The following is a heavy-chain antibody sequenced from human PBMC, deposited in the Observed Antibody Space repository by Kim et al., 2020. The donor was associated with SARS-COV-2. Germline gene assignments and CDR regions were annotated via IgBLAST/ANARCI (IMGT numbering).Heavy chain of an antibody. D-gene: IGHD3-3*01. CDR2: T. V-gene: IGHV1-46*01. CDR3: ARDHDYGMDV. J-gene: IGHJ6*02. Sequence: TSDAQRVQGRVTITRDTSTRTVYVELSSLRSEDTAVYYCARDHDYGMDVWGQGTTVTVSS.